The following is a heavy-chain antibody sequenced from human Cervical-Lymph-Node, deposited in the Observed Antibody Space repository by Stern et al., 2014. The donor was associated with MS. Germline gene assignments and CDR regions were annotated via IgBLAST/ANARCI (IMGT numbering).Heavy chain of an antibody. CDR3: ARDYGDYAFDY. D-gene: IGHD4-17*01. J-gene: IGHJ4*02. CDR1: GYSFTANW. Sequence: EVQLAESGAEVKKPGESLKISCKGSGYSFTANWIAWVRQMPGTRLERMGISYPGDSDTRYSPSFQGQVTISADKSISTAYLQWSSLKASDTAMYYCARDYGDYAFDYWGQGTLVTVSS. V-gene: IGHV5-51*01. CDR2: SYPGDSDT.